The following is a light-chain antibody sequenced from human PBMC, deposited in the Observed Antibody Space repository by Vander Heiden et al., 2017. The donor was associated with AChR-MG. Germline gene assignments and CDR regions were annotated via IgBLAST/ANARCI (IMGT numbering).Light chain of an antibody. J-gene: IGLJ2*01. V-gene: IGLV2-8*01. CDR3: SSYAGSNNLV. Sequence: SALTPPPSASVSPGQSVTISCPGTRSDVGGYTSVSWYQQHPGKATKLMIYEGRKRSAGVPGRFSGSKSGNTASLTVSGLQAADEADYYCSSYAGSNNLVFGGGTKLTVL. CDR2: EGR. CDR1: RSDVGGYTS.